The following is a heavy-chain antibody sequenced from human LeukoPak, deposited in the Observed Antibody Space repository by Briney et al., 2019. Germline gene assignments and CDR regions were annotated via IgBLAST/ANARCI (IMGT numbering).Heavy chain of an antibody. CDR3: GGFGYEAGVDL. D-gene: IGHD2-15*01. CDR2: IKPDGSET. J-gene: IGHJ4*02. Sequence: PGGSLRLSCAASGFMFSTYWMTWVRQAPGKGPERVANIKPDGSETYYVDAVKGRFTISRDNTMNLLYLQMNNLRGEDAAVYHCGGFGYEAGVDLWGQGTLVTVSS. V-gene: IGHV3-7*01. CDR1: GFMFSTYW.